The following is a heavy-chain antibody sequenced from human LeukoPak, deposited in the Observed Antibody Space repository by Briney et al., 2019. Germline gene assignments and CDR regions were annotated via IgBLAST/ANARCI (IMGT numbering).Heavy chain of an antibody. Sequence: GGSLRLSCAASGFTFSTYAMLWVRQAPGRGLEYVSSISGNGGYTYYASSVKGRFTISRDNSKNTLFLQMGSLRAEDMAVYYCAAQGTTTGGFDPWGQGTLVTVSS. V-gene: IGHV3-64*01. CDR2: ISGNGGYT. D-gene: IGHD1/OR15-1a*01. CDR1: GFTFSTYA. J-gene: IGHJ5*02. CDR3: AAQGTTTGGFDP.